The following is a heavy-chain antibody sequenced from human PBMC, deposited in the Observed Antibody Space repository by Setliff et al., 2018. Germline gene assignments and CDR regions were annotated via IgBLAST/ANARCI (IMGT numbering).Heavy chain of an antibody. D-gene: IGHD3-22*01. V-gene: IGHV1-46*01. CDR1: GYTFTSHY. CDR3: ARSDSSGLDPPNYFDY. CDR2: INPSGGST. J-gene: IGHJ4*02. Sequence: ASVKVSCKASGYTFTSHYMHWVRQAPGLGLEWMGTINPSGGSTSYAQKFQGRVTMTRDTSTSTVYMELSSLRSEDTAVYYCARSDSSGLDPPNYFDYWGQGTLVTVSS.